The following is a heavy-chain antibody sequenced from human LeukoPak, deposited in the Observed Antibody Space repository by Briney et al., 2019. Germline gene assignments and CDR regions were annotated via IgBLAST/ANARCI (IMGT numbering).Heavy chain of an antibody. CDR1: GFTFTNYA. CDR2: ISGVGSST. CDR3: AKGVRYFDWLDF. Sequence: PGGSLRLSCATSGFTFTNYAMSWVRQAPGKGLEWVSKISGVGSSTYYADSVKGRFTISRDNSKNTLYLQMNSLRAEDTAVYYCAKGVRYFDWLDFWGQGTLVTVSS. V-gene: IGHV3-23*01. J-gene: IGHJ4*02. D-gene: IGHD3-9*01.